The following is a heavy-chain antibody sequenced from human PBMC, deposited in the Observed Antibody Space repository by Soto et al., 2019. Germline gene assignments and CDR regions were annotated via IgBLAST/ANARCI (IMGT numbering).Heavy chain of an antibody. Sequence: QVQLVQSGAEVKKPGSSVKVSCKASGGTFSSYAISWVRQAPGQGLEWMGGIIPIFGTANYAQKFQGRGTITADKSTRTAYMELSSLRSEDKAVYYCASPTREWLPPARDYYYGMDVWGQGTTVTVSS. D-gene: IGHD3-3*01. CDR3: ASPTREWLPPARDYYYGMDV. CDR1: GGTFSSYA. V-gene: IGHV1-69*06. CDR2: IIPIFGTA. J-gene: IGHJ6*02.